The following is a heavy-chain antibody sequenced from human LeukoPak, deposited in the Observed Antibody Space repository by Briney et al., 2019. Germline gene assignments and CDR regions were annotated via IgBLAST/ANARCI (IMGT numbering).Heavy chain of an antibody. V-gene: IGHV3-30*04. J-gene: IGHJ4*02. Sequence: PGRSLRLSSAASGFTFSSYAMHWVRQAPGKGLEWVAVISYDGSNKYYADSVKGRFTISRDNSKNTLYLQMNSLRAEDTAVYYCARDQDDILTGYTLGYWGQGTLVTVSS. CDR2: ISYDGSNK. CDR3: ARDQDDILTGYTLGY. D-gene: IGHD3-9*01. CDR1: GFTFSSYA.